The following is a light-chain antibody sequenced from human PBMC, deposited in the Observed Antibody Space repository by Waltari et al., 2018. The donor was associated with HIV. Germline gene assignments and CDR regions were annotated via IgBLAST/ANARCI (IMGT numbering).Light chain of an antibody. CDR3: TSYAGINPVA. CDR1: SSDVGRYDY. Sequence: QSALTQPPSASGSPRQSVTISCTGTSSDVGRYDYVSWYHQPPGKAPKLLIYEVNKRPSGVPDRFSGSKSGNTASLTVSGLQAEDEAEYSCTSYAGINPVAFGGGTKLTVL. V-gene: IGLV2-8*01. CDR2: EVN. J-gene: IGLJ2*01.